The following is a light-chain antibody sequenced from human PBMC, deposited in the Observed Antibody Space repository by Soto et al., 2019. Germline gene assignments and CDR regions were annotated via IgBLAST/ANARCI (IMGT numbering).Light chain of an antibody. V-gene: IGKV1-5*03. CDR3: QQYSAKSS. Sequence: DIQMTQSPSTLSASVGDRVTITCRASESISSWLAWFQQKPGKAPKLLIQKASILESGVPSRFSGSESGTEFTLTISSLQPDDFATYFCQQYSAKSSFGQGTKVEIK. CDR1: ESISSW. J-gene: IGKJ1*01. CDR2: KAS.